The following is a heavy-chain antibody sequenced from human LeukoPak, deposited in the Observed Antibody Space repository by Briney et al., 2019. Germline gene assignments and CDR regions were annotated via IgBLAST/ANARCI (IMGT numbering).Heavy chain of an antibody. CDR2: VYNSGST. J-gene: IGHJ3*02. CDR1: TGSVSSYY. D-gene: IGHD1-26*01. V-gene: IGHV4-59*02. CDR3: VRDWEGFNFDI. Sequence: SETLSLTCPVSTGSVSSYYWSWVRQPPGEGLEWIAYVYNSGSTNYNPSLKSRVTISVDRSKNQFSLKMNSVTAADTAVYYCVRDWEGFNFDIWGQGTMVTVSS.